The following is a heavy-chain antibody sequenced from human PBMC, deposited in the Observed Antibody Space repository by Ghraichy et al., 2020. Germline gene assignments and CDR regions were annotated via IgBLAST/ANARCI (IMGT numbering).Heavy chain of an antibody. J-gene: IGHJ5*02. D-gene: IGHD3-3*01. CDR2: IYYSGST. V-gene: IGHV4-59*01. CDR1: GGSISSYY. Sequence: SETLSLTCTVSGGSISSYYWSWIRQPPGKGLEWIGYIYYSGSTNYNPSLKSRVTISVDTSKNQFSLKLSSVTAADTAVYYCARYGDFWSGYYPGSPERWFDPWGQGTLVTVSS. CDR3: ARYGDFWSGYYPGSPERWFDP.